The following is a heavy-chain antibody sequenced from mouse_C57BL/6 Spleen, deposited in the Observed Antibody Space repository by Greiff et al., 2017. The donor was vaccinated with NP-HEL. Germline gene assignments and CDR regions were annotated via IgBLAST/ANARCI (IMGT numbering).Heavy chain of an antibody. CDR2: TNPTNGRT. Sequence: QVQLQQSGAELVKAVASVKMSCKASGYTFTSYWMHWVKQRLGQGLEWFAETNPTNGRTYYNEKFKSKATLTVDKSSSTAYMLLSGPTFEDSAVYYCARIKKIVATYVDYWGQGNTLTVSS. CDR1: GYTFTSYW. V-gene: IGHV1S81*02. D-gene: IGHD1-1*01. J-gene: IGHJ2*01. CDR3: ARIKKIVATYVDY.